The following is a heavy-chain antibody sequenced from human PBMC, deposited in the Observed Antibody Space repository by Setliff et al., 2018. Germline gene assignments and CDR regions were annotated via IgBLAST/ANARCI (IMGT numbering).Heavy chain of an antibody. Sequence: GASVKVSCKASGGTFSSYAISWVRQAPGQGLEWMGGTIPIFGTANYAQKFQGRVTITADESTSTAYMELSSLRSEDTAVYYCASDGQGNYNFWSGSYYYYGMDVWGQGTTVTVSS. V-gene: IGHV1-69*13. CDR1: GGTFSSYA. J-gene: IGHJ6*02. CDR3: ASDGQGNYNFWSGSYYYYGMDV. D-gene: IGHD3-3*01. CDR2: TIPIFGTA.